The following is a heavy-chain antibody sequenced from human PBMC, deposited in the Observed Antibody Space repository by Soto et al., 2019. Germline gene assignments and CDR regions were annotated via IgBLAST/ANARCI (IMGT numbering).Heavy chain of an antibody. CDR3: ATGNGSPGYYFDY. CDR2: FDPEDGET. V-gene: IGHV1-24*01. D-gene: IGHD3-10*01. J-gene: IGHJ4*02. CDR1: GYTLTELS. Sequence: ASVKVSCKVSGYTLTELSIHWVRQAPGKGLEWMGGFDPEDGETIYAQKFQGRVTMTEDTSTDTAYMELSSLRSEDTAVYYCATGNGSPGYYFDYWGQGTLVTVS.